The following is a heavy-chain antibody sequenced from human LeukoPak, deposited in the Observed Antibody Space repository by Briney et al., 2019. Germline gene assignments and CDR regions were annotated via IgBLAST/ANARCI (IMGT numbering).Heavy chain of an antibody. CDR3: ARGGSSWPNYYYYYMDV. CDR2: INHSGST. CDR1: GGSFSGYY. J-gene: IGHJ6*03. D-gene: IGHD6-13*01. Sequence: SETLSLTCAVYGGSFSGYYWSWIRQPPGKGLEWIGEINHSGSTNYNPSLKSRVTISVDTSKNQFSLKLSSVTAADTAVYYCARGGSSWPNYYYYYMDVWGKGTTVTISS. V-gene: IGHV4-34*01.